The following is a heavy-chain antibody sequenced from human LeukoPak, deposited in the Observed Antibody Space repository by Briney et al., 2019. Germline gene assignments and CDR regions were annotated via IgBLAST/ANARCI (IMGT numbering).Heavy chain of an antibody. J-gene: IGHJ4*02. D-gene: IGHD5-12*01. V-gene: IGHV3-30*18. CDR2: ISYDGSNK. CDR1: GFTFSSYG. Sequence: GGSLRLSCAASGFTFSSYGMHWVRQAPGKGLEWVAVISYDGSNKYYADSVKGRFTISRDNSKNTLYLQMNSQRAEDTAVYYCAKSGIWWLRVDYWGQGTLVTVSS. CDR3: AKSGIWWLRVDY.